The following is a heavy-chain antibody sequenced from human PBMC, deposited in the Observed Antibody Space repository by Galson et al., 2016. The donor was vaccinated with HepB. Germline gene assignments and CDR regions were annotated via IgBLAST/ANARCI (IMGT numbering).Heavy chain of an antibody. CDR3: ATSMRSASDY. CDR1: GVTLSSYW. J-gene: IGHJ4*02. Sequence: SLRLSCAVSGVTLSSYWMIWVRQAPGKGLEWVANINEDGSVKYYVDSVKGRFTISRDNAKNSLYLQMSDLRAEDTALYYCATSMRSASDYWGQGSLVTVSS. V-gene: IGHV3-7*01. CDR2: INEDGSVK.